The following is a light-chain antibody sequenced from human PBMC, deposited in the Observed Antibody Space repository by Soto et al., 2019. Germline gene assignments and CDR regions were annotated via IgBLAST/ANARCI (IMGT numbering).Light chain of an antibody. CDR2: DVS. V-gene: IGLV2-14*01. CDR3: SSYTSSSTLVV. J-gene: IGLJ2*01. Sequence: QSALTQPASVSGSPGQSITISCTGTSSDVGGYNYVSWYQQHPGKAPKLMIYDVSNRPSVVSNRFSGSMSGNTASLTISGLQAEDDADYYCSSYTSSSTLVVFGGGTKLTVL. CDR1: SSDVGGYNY.